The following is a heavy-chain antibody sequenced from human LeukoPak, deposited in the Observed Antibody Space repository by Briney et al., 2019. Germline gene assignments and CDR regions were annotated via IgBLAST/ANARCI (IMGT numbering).Heavy chain of an antibody. V-gene: IGHV3-15*01. Sequence: SGGSLRLSCAASGFTLSNAWMSWVRQAPGKGLEWIGRIKSKTDGGTTDYAAPVKGRFTISRDDSTDTLYLHLNSLKTEDTAIYYCTTDPRNGYYFDYWGQGTLVTVSS. CDR3: TTDPRNGYYFDY. J-gene: IGHJ4*02. D-gene: IGHD1-1*01. CDR1: GFTLSNAW. CDR2: IKSKTDGGTT.